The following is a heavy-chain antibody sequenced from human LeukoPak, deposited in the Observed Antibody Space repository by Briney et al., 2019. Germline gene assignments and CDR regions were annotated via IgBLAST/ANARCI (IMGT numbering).Heavy chain of an antibody. CDR3: ARPPYGGNSHWYFDL. V-gene: IGHV3-30*03. CDR1: GFTFSSYG. Sequence: PGGSLRLSCAASGFTFSSYGMHWVRQAPGKGLEWVAVISYDGSNKYYADSVKGRFTISRDNSKNTLYLQMNSLRAEDTAVYYCARPPYGGNSHWYFDLWGRGTLVTVSS. CDR2: ISYDGSNK. D-gene: IGHD4-23*01. J-gene: IGHJ2*01.